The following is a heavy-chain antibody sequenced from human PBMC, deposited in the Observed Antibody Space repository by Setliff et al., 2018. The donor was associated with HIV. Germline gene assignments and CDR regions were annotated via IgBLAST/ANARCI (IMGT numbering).Heavy chain of an antibody. CDR2: INHSGSI. CDR1: GGSFSDYF. V-gene: IGHV4-34*10. J-gene: IGHJ4*02. Sequence: ETLSLTCAVYGGSFSDYFWTWIRQPPGKGLEWIGEINHSGSITYNPSLKSRFNMSVDTSKNQFSLKLSSVTAADTAVYSCASGHKWLRNWGQGTLVTVSS. CDR3: ASGHKWLRN. D-gene: IGHD5-12*01.